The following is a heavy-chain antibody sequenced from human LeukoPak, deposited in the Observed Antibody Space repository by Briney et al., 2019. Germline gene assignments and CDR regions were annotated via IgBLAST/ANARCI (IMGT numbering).Heavy chain of an antibody. CDR1: GFIFSSYS. J-gene: IGHJ4*02. V-gene: IGHV3-21*01. D-gene: IGHD3-22*01. Sequence: GGSLRLSCAASGFIFSSYSMNWVRQAPGKGLEWVSSISNSGNYIFYADSVKGRFTISRDNAKNSLYLQLISLRAEDTAAYYCARDDGNNYSNSSGYYYDNWGQGTLVTVSS. CDR2: ISNSGNYI. CDR3: ARDDGNNYSNSSGYYYDN.